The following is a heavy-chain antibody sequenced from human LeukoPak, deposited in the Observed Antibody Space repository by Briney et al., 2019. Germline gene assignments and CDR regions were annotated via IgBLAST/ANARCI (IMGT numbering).Heavy chain of an antibody. J-gene: IGHJ2*01. CDR1: GFTFSSYA. CDR2: ISGSGGST. CDR3: AKDRPFWSGYYTGWYFDL. D-gene: IGHD3-3*01. Sequence: GGSLRLSCAASGFTFSSYAMSWVRQAPGKGLEWVSAISGSGGSTHYADSVKGRFTISRDNSKNTLYLQMNSLRAEDTAVYYCAKDRPFWSGYYTGWYFDLWGRGTLVTVSS. V-gene: IGHV3-23*01.